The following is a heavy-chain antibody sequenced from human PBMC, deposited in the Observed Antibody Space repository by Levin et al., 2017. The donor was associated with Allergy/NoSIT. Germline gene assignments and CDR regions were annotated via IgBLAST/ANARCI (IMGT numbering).Heavy chain of an antibody. D-gene: IGHD2-8*01. CDR1: GGSISSYY. V-gene: IGHV4-4*07. CDR3: ARNLMVYAMGPFDP. Sequence: SETLSLTCTVSGGSISSYYWSWIRQPAGKGLEWIGRIYTSGSTNYNPSLKSRVTMSVDTSKNQFSLKLSSVTAADTAVYYCARNLMVYAMGPFDPWGQGTLVTVSS. J-gene: IGHJ5*02. CDR2: IYTSGST.